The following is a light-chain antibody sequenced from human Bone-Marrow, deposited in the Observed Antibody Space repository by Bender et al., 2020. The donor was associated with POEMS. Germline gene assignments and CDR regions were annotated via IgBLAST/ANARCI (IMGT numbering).Light chain of an antibody. J-gene: IGLJ3*02. CDR1: SSDIAINY. CDR3: SSYSSSSTMWL. CDR2: KNN. Sequence: QSVLTQPPSASGTPGQRVTISCSGSSSDIAINYVYWYQQIPGSAPKLLIYKNNERPSGVPDRFSGSKSGTSASVVISGLRSEDEADYYCSSYSSSSTMWLFGGGTKLTVL. V-gene: IGLV1-47*01.